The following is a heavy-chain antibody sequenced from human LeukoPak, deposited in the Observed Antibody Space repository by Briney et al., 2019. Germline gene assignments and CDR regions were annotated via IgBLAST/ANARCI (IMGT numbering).Heavy chain of an antibody. V-gene: IGHV3-21*04. CDR2: ISSSSSYI. CDR3: ARSLTTVRNRGGFDP. Sequence: PGGSLGLSCAASGFTFSSYSLNWVRQAPGKGLEWVSSISSSSSYIYYADSVKGRFTISRDNAKNSLCLQMNSLRAEDTALYYCARSLTTVRNRGGFDPWGQGTLVTVSS. CDR1: GFTFSSYS. J-gene: IGHJ5*02. D-gene: IGHD4-17*01.